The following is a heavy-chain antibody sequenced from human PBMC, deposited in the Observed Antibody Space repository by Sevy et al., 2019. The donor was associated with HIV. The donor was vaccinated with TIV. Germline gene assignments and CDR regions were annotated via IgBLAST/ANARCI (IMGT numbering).Heavy chain of an antibody. CDR1: GFSFSTYG. V-gene: IGHV3-33*01. D-gene: IGHD6-19*01. Sequence: GGSLRLSCATSGFSFSTYGMHWVRQAPGKGLEWVAGIWYDRSKKQYADSVKGRFTISRDNSKNTMYLQMNSLRVEDTALFYCARERDENSSGWSVPFDNWGQGTLVTVSS. CDR3: ARERDENSSGWSVPFDN. CDR2: IWYDRSKK. J-gene: IGHJ4*02.